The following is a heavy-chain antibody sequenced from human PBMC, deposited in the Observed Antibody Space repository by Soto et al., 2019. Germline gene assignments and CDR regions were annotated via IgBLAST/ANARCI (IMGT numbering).Heavy chain of an antibody. J-gene: IGHJ4*02. V-gene: IGHV1-3*04. Sequence: QVQLVQSGPEVRKPGASVQVSCKTSGYTFTYYALHWVRQAPGQRLEWMGWINTGNGNTKYSQKFQGRLTMTRDTSATTLYMELSSLSAEDTTVYYCVKFSGIPVGGQGTLVIVSS. CDR1: GYTFTYYA. D-gene: IGHD1-1*01. CDR3: VKFSGIPV. CDR2: INTGNGNT.